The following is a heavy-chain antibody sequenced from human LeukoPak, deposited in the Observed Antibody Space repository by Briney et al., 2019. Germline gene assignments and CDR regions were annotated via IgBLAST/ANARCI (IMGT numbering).Heavy chain of an antibody. D-gene: IGHD3-3*01. CDR1: GFTFSSYA. CDR2: ISGSGGST. V-gene: IGHV3-23*01. CDR3: AKGSSYYDFWSGYYPIDY. J-gene: IGHJ4*02. Sequence: GGSLGLSCAASGFTFSSYAMSWVRQAPGKGLEWVSAISGSGGSTYYADSVKGRFTISRDNSKNTLYLQMNSLRAEDTAVYYCAKGSSYYDFWSGYYPIDYWGQGTLVTVSS.